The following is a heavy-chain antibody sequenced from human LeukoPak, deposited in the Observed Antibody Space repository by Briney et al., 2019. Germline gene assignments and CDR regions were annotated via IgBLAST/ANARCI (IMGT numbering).Heavy chain of an antibody. Sequence: ASVKVSCKVSGYTLTELSMHWVRQAPGKGLEWMGGFDPEYGETIYAQKFQGRVTMTEDTSTDTAYMELSSLRSEDTAVYYCATVPGGSGSYDPSLEAFDIWGQGTMVTVSS. CDR1: GYTLTELS. D-gene: IGHD3-10*01. V-gene: IGHV1-24*01. CDR2: FDPEYGET. J-gene: IGHJ3*02. CDR3: ATVPGGSGSYDPSLEAFDI.